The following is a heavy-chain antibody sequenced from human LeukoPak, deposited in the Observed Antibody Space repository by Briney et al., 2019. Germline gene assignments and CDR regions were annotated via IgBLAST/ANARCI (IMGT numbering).Heavy chain of an antibody. J-gene: IGHJ3*02. V-gene: IGHV1-24*01. CDR3: ATGGYSSSGDAFDI. Sequence: ASVKVSCKVSGYTLTELSMHWVRQAPGKGLEWMGGFDPEDGETIYAQKFQGRVTMTEDTSTDTAYVELSSLRSEDTAVYYCATGGYSSSGDAFDIWGQGTMVTVSS. CDR1: GYTLTELS. D-gene: IGHD6-13*01. CDR2: FDPEDGET.